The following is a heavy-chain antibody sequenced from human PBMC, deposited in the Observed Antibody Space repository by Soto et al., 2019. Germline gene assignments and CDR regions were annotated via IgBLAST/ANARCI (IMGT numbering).Heavy chain of an antibody. J-gene: IGHJ4*02. D-gene: IGHD3-3*01. Sequence: GSLRLSCAASGFTFSSYAMNWVRQAPGKGLEWVSGISGSGGSTYYADSVKGRFTISRDNSKNTLYLQMNSLRAEDTAVYYCAKAAYYDFWSGYYKGYYFDYWGQGTLVTVSS. CDR2: ISGSGGST. CDR3: AKAAYYDFWSGYYKGYYFDY. CDR1: GFTFSSYA. V-gene: IGHV3-23*01.